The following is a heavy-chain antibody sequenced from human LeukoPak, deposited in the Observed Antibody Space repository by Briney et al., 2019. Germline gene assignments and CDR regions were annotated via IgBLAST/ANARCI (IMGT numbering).Heavy chain of an antibody. V-gene: IGHV1-2*02. J-gene: IGHJ4*02. CDR1: GYTFTGYY. Sequence: GSSVKVSCKASGYTFTGYYMHWVRQAPGQGLEWMGWINPNSGGTNYAQKFQGRVTMARDTSISTAYMELSRLRSDDTAVYYCARSGVASEYDFWSGHPTPHVYWGQGTLVTVSS. CDR3: ARSGVASEYDFWSGHPTPHVY. D-gene: IGHD3-3*01. CDR2: INPNSGGT.